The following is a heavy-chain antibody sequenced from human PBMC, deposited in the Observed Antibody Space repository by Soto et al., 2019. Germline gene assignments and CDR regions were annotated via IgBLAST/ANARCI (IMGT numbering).Heavy chain of an antibody. CDR2: ISSNGGST. J-gene: IGHJ4*02. V-gene: IGHV3-64D*06. Sequence: PGGSLRLSCSASGFTFSSYAMHWFRQAPLNVLEYVSAISSNGGSTYYADSVKGRFTISRDNSKNTLYLQMSSLRAEDTAVYYCVKDLGRGLRFVYYFDYWGQGTLLTVSS. CDR1: GFTFSSYA. D-gene: IGHD5-12*01. CDR3: VKDLGRGLRFVYYFDY.